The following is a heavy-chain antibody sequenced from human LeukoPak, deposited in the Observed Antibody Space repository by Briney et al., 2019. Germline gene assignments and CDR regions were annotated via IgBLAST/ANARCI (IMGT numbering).Heavy chain of an antibody. CDR2: ISDSGGST. CDR1: GFTFSSYA. J-gene: IGHJ4*02. V-gene: IGHV3-23*01. D-gene: IGHD3-22*01. CDR3: AKYIEDDSSGYYYYFDY. Sequence: GGSLRLSCTASGFTFSSYAMSWVRQAPGKGLEWVSAISDSGGSTYYADSVKGRFTISRDNSKNTLYLQMNSLRAEDTAVYYCAKYIEDDSSGYYYYFDYWGQGTLVTVSS.